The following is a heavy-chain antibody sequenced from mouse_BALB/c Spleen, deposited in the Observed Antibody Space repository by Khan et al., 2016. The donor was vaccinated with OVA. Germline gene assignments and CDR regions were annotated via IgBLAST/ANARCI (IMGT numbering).Heavy chain of an antibody. V-gene: IGHV5-4*02. CDR3: ARVFLLPHAMDY. Sequence: EVMLVESGGGLVKPGGSLKLSCAASGFTFSDYYMYWVRQTPEKRLEWVATISDGGSYTYYPDSVKGRFTISRDNAKNNLYLQMSRLKTEDTAMYYCARVFLLPHAMDYWGQGTSVTVSS. CDR2: ISDGGSYT. D-gene: IGHD2-1*01. CDR1: GFTFSDYY. J-gene: IGHJ4*01.